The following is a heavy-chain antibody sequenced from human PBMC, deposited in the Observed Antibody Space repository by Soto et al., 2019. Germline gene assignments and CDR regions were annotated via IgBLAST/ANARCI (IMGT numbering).Heavy chain of an antibody. Sequence: PGGSLRLSCAASGLTFSNFAMSWVRQAPGKGLEWVSAISDSGVSTYYSDSVKGRFTISRDSSTNTLYLQMNSLRADDTAVYYCAKGIKWELHLDYWGQGTLVTVSS. CDR1: GLTFSNFA. J-gene: IGHJ4*02. D-gene: IGHD1-26*01. CDR2: ISDSGVST. CDR3: AKGIKWELHLDY. V-gene: IGHV3-23*01.